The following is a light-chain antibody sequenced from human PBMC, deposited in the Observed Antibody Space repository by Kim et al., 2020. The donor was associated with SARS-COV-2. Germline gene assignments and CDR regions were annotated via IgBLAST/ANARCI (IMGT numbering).Light chain of an antibody. CDR1: SSDVGGYNY. CDR3: CSYAGSYTYV. V-gene: IGLV2-11*01. Sequence: GQSVTISCTGTSSDVGGYNYVSWYQQHAGNAPKLMIYDVSKRPSGVPDRFSGSKSGNTASLTISGLQAEDEADYYCCSYAGSYTYVFGTGTKVTVL. J-gene: IGLJ1*01. CDR2: DVS.